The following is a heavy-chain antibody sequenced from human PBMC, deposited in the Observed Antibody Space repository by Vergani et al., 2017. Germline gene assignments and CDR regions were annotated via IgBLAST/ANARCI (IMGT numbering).Heavy chain of an antibody. CDR1: GGSVSSGSYY. Sequence: QVQLQESGPGLVKPSETLSLTCTVSGGSVSSGSYYWSWIRQPPGKGLEWIGYIYYSGSTNYNPSLKSRVTISVDTSKNQFSLKLSSVTAADTAVYYCARDSYYGSGIYYYYYMDVWGKGTTVTVSS. J-gene: IGHJ6*03. CDR3: ARDSYYGSGIYYYYYMDV. D-gene: IGHD3-10*01. CDR2: IYYSGST. V-gene: IGHV4-61*01.